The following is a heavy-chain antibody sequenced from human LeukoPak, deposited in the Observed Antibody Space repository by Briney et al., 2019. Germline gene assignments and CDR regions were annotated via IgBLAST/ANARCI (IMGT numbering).Heavy chain of an antibody. D-gene: IGHD2-15*01. CDR1: GFTFSSYG. CDR3: AKDDCSGGSCYCYGMDV. V-gene: IGHV3-30*18. J-gene: IGHJ6*04. CDR2: ISYDGSNK. Sequence: GGPLRLSCAASGFTFSSYGMHWLRQAPGKGVEGVAVISYDGSNKYYADSVKGRFTISRDNSKNTLYLQMNSLRAEDTAVYYCAKDDCSGGSCYCYGMDVWGEGTTVTVSS.